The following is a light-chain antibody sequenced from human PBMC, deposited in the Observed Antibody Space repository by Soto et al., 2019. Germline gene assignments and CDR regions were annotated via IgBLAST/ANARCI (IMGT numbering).Light chain of an antibody. Sequence: EIVLTQSPGTLSLSPGERGTLSCRASQSVRDNYFAWYQQKPGQAPSLLIYYTSRRATGVPDRFTGSGSGTDFALTISRVEAEYFAMYFCQQYGDSPGTFGQGTKVEIK. CDR2: YTS. CDR3: QQYGDSPGT. CDR1: QSVRDNY. V-gene: IGKV3-20*01. J-gene: IGKJ1*01.